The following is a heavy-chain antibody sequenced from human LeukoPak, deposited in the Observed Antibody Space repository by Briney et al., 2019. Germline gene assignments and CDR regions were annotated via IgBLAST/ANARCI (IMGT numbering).Heavy chain of an antibody. J-gene: IGHJ6*02. CDR3: ARDRGIGSSSWLYYYYYGMDV. D-gene: IGHD6-13*01. Sequence: QAGGSLRLSCAASGFTFSSYWMHWVRQAPGKGLVWVSRINSDGSSTSYADSVKGRFTLSRDNAKNTLYLQMNSLRAEDTAVYYCARDRGIGSSSWLYYYYYGMDVWGQGTTVTVSS. CDR1: GFTFSSYW. CDR2: INSDGSST. V-gene: IGHV3-74*01.